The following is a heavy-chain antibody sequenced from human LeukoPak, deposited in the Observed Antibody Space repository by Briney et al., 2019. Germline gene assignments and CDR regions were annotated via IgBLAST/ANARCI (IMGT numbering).Heavy chain of an antibody. CDR3: GNPSANWGGPKQYFPRDV. D-gene: IGHD3-16*01. CDR1: GFTFKNHA. CDR2: ISEGGGTS. J-gene: IGHJ6*04. V-gene: IGHV3-23*01. Sequence: GGSLRLSCTASGFTFKNHARRWVRPAPGKGLEWVSGISEGGGTSFYADSVKGRFTVSRDNTKDTLSLKMNSLSAEDTCVYFCGNPSANWGGPKQYFPRDVWGGGTTVTVPS.